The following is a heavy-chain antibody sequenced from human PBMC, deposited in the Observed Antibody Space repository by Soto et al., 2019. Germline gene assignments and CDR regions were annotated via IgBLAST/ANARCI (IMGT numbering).Heavy chain of an antibody. D-gene: IGHD5-18*01. Sequence: PSETLSLTCAVSGHSTSSGFYYWGWIRQPPGKGLEWIGSMYHSGSTYYNPSLKSRVTMSVDTSKNQLSLKLTSLTAADTAVYYCARYGYSYSMRFFDKWGQGTRVTSPQ. CDR1: GHSTSSGFYY. J-gene: IGHJ4*02. V-gene: IGHV4-38-2*01. CDR3: ARYGYSYSMRFFDK. CDR2: MYHSGST.